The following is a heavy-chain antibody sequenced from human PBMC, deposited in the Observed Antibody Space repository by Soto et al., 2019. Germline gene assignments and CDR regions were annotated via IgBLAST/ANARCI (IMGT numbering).Heavy chain of an antibody. D-gene: IGHD6-25*01. CDR2: IIPIDATV. CDR3: ARDLLGFGYTYGDV. V-gene: IGHV1-69*12. Sequence: QVQLVLSGAEVKKPGSSVKVSCKAAGGTFSNYALISWVRQAPGQGLEWMGGIIPIDATVNYAQKFQGRIAVTADESTTTAYMDLGSLKSEDTAVYYCARDLLGFGYTYGDVWGQGTTVTVSS. J-gene: IGHJ6*01. CDR1: GGTFSNYA.